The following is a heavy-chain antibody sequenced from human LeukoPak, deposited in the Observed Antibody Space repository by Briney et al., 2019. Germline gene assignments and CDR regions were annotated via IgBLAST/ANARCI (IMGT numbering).Heavy chain of an antibody. CDR3: ARALSQWLVPRGMEY. CDR2: ISAYNGNT. V-gene: IGHV1-18*01. Sequence: ASVKVSCKASGYTFTSYGISWVRQAPGQGLEWMGWISAYNGNTNYAQKLQGRVTMTTDTSTSTAYMELRSLRSDDTAVYYCARALSQWLVPRGMEYWGQGTLVTVSS. J-gene: IGHJ4*02. CDR1: GYTFTSYG. D-gene: IGHD6-19*01.